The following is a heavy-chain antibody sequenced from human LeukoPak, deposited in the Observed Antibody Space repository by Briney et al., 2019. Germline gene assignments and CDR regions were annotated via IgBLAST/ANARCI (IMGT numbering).Heavy chain of an antibody. D-gene: IGHD2-8*01. CDR3: ARQDHFCTNGVCQNWFDP. CDR2: IYPGDSDT. V-gene: IGHV5-51*01. J-gene: IGHJ5*02. CDR1: GYSFTSYW. Sequence: GESLKISCKGSGYSFTSYWIGWVRQMPGKGLEWMGIIYPGDSDTRYSPSFQGQVTISADKSISTAYLQWSSLKASDTAMYYCARQDHFCTNGVCQNWFDPWGQGTLVTVSS.